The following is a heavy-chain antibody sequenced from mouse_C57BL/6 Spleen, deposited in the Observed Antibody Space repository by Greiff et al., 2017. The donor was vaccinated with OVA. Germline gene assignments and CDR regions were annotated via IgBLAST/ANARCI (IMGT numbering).Heavy chain of an antibody. CDR3: AIEGPYSNYEAY. J-gene: IGHJ3*01. D-gene: IGHD2-5*01. CDR2: IHPSDSDT. Sequence: QVQLQQPGAELVKPGASVKVSCKASGYTFTSYWMHWVKQRPGQGLEWIGRIHPSDSDTNYNQKFKGKATLTVDKSSSTAYMQLSSLTSEDSAVDYCAIEGPYSNYEAYWGQGTLVTVSA. V-gene: IGHV1-74*01. CDR1: GYTFTSYW.